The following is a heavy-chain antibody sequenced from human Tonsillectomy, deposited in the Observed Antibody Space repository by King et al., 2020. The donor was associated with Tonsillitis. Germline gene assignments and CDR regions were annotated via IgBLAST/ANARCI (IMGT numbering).Heavy chain of an antibody. CDR3: VKGWAVGAPFLETAIDY. CDR2: ISWNIGSI. J-gene: IGHJ4*02. Sequence: DVQLVESGGGLVQPGRSLRLSCAASGFSFDDYAMHWVRQVPGKGLEWVSGISWNIGSIGYADSVKGRFTISRDNVKRSLYLQMNSLRAEETALYYCVKGWAVGAPFLETAIDYWGQGTLVTVSS. CDR1: GFSFDDYA. V-gene: IGHV3-9*01. D-gene: IGHD1-26*01.